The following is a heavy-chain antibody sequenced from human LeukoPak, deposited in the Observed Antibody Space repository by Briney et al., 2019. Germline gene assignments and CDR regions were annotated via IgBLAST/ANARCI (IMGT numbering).Heavy chain of an antibody. Sequence: GGSLRLSCAASGFTLSSYAMTWVRQAPGRGLEWVSSVDGGGGGTYYADSVKGRFTISRDNSKNTLYLQMNSLRAEDTAVYYCARDRWFGEFESEFDYWGQGTLVTVSS. CDR3: ARDRWFGEFESEFDY. CDR2: VDGGGGGT. D-gene: IGHD3-10*01. CDR1: GFTLSSYA. J-gene: IGHJ4*02. V-gene: IGHV3-23*01.